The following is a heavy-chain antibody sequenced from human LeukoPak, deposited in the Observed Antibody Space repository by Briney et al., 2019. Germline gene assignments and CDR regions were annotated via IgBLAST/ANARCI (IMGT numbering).Heavy chain of an antibody. J-gene: IGHJ4*02. CDR2: IRGGGDT. V-gene: IGHV3-23*01. Sequence: GGSLRLSCTASGFSFSSFAMSWVRQAPARGPEWVSSIRGGGDTFYADSVKGRFTLSRDDSRNTVYLQLNNLRVEDTAIYYCAKANWISNAGAVWWGQGTQVTVSS. CDR1: GFSFSSFA. D-gene: IGHD1-1*01. CDR3: AKANWISNAGAVW.